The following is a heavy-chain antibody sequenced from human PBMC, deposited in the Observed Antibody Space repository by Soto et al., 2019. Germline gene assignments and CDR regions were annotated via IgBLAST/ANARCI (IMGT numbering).Heavy chain of an antibody. CDR2: IYPSGMP. CDR3: ARDRCGYGLFDS. V-gene: IGHV4-30-2*01. D-gene: IGHD5-18*01. J-gene: IGHJ4*01. CDR1: GGSISNAAYS. Sequence: SETLSLTCTVSGGSISNAAYSWSWIRQPPGKGLEWIGYIYPSGMPFYNPSLRSRVTISIDRSNDQFSLNLKSVTAADTAVYYCARDRCGYGLFDSWGQGTLVTVSS.